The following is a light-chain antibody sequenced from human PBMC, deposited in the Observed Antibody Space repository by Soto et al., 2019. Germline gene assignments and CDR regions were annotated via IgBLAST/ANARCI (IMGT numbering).Light chain of an antibody. CDR2: DTS. J-gene: IGKJ4*01. V-gene: IGKV3-20*01. CDR3: QQYVRSPLT. CDR1: QSVSSNY. Sequence: EIVLTQSPGTLSLSPGERATLSCRASQSVSSNYLAWYQQKPGQAPRLLIYDTSNRATGSPDRFSGSGSGTDFTLTISRLEPEDFAVYYCQQYVRSPLTFGGGTKVEIK.